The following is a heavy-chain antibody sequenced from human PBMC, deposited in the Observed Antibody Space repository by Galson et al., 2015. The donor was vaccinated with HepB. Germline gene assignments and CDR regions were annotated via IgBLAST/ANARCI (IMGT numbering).Heavy chain of an antibody. V-gene: IGHV3-21*01. D-gene: IGHD3-22*01. CDR3: ARMKVVTETGAFGF. J-gene: IGHJ4*02. Sequence: SLRLSCAASGFTFRTYSMNWVRQAPGKGLEWVSSISSSSRYIYYGDSVKGRFTISRDNAKNSLYLQMNSLRAEDTAVYYCARMKVVTETGAFGFWGQGTLVTVSS. CDR1: GFTFRTYS. CDR2: ISSSSRYI.